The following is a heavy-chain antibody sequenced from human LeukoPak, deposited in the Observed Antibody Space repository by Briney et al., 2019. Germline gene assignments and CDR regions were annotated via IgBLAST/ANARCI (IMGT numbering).Heavy chain of an antibody. V-gene: IGHV3-23*01. CDR2: ISGSGGST. Sequence: GGSLRLSCAASGFTFSSYAMSWVRQAPGKGLEWVSAISGSGGSTYYADSVKGRFTFSRDNSKNTLYLQMNSLRAEDTAVYYCAKMCRAERSWLQLSSSDYWGQGTLVTVSS. CDR3: AKMCRAERSWLQLSSSDY. D-gene: IGHD5-24*01. J-gene: IGHJ4*02. CDR1: GFTFSSYA.